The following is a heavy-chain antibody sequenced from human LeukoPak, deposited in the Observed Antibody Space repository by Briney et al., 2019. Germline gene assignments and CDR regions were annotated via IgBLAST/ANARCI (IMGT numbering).Heavy chain of an antibody. D-gene: IGHD3-10*01. CDR1: GFTFSSYW. Sequence: GGSLRLSCAASGFTFSSYWMSWVRQAPGKGLEWVANIKQDGSEKYYVDSVKGRFTISRDNAKNSLYLQMNSLRAEDTAVYYCARDPPNGSGSYYKGNWFDPWGQGTLVTVSS. V-gene: IGHV3-7*03. CDR2: IKQDGSEK. CDR3: ARDPPNGSGSYYKGNWFDP. J-gene: IGHJ5*02.